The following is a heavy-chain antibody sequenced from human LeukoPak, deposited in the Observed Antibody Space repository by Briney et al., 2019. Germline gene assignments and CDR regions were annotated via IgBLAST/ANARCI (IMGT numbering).Heavy chain of an antibody. CDR1: GFTFSSYA. D-gene: IGHD3-10*01. CDR3: ARGLLLWFGELSQPFDY. J-gene: IGHJ4*02. V-gene: IGHV3-30*04. CDR2: ISYDGSNK. Sequence: GGSLRLSCAASGFTFSSYAMSWVRQAPGKGLEWVAVISYDGSNKYYADSVKGRFTISRDNSKNTLYLQMNSLRAEDTAVYYCARGLLLWFGELSQPFDYWGQGTLVTVSS.